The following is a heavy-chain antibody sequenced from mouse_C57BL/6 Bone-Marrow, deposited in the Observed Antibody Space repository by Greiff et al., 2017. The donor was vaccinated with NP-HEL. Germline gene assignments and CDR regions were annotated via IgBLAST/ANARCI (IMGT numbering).Heavy chain of an antibody. D-gene: IGHD1-1*01. J-gene: IGHJ3*01. V-gene: IGHV14-4*01. CDR2: IDPENGDT. CDR1: CFNIKDDY. CDR3: TRSYGWFAY. Sequence: VQLQQSGAELVRPGASVKLSCTASCFNIKDDYMHWVKQRPEQGLEWIGWIDPENGDTEYASKFQGKATITADTSSNTAYLQLSSLTSEDTAVYYCTRSYGWFAYWGQGTLVTVSA.